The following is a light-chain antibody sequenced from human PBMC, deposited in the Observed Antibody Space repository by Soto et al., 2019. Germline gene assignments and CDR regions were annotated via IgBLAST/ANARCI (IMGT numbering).Light chain of an antibody. CDR1: QSVSSN. CDR2: GAS. J-gene: IGKJ1*01. CDR3: QQRSNWPRT. V-gene: IGKV3-11*01. Sequence: EIVMTQSPVTLSVSPGERVTLSCRASQSVSSNLAWYQQKPGQAPRLLIYGASTRATGIPARFSGSGSGTDFTLTISSLEPEDFAVYYCQQRSNWPRTFGQGTKVDIK.